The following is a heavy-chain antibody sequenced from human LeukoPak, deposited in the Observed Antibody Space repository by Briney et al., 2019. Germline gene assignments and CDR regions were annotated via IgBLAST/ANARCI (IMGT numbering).Heavy chain of an antibody. Sequence: PGGSLRPSCAASGFTFSTHAMGWVRQAPGKGLEWVSGISASGASTYSAESVKGRFTISRDNSKNTLYLQLKSLRAEDTAAYYCARHYYASQSPFDCWGQGTLVTVSS. CDR2: ISASGAST. J-gene: IGHJ4*02. V-gene: IGHV3-23*01. CDR1: GFTFSTHA. D-gene: IGHD3-10*01. CDR3: ARHYYASQSPFDC.